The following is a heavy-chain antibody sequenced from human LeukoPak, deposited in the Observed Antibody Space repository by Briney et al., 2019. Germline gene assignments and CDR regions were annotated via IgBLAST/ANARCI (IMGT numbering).Heavy chain of an antibody. V-gene: IGHV3-48*02. CDR3: ARDNLWAFDI. Sequence: PGGSLRLSCAASGFTFSSYAMNWVRQAPGKGLEWVSNINRDSSTMDYADSVKGRFSISRDSAKNSLFLQMNSLRDEDTAVYYCARDNLWAFDIWGQGTMVTVSS. CDR1: GFTFSSYA. CDR2: INRDSSTM. D-gene: IGHD3-10*01. J-gene: IGHJ3*02.